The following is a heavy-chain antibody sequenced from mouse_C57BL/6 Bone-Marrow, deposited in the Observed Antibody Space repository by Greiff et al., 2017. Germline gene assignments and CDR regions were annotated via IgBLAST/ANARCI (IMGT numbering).Heavy chain of an antibody. CDR3: ASSGGYSNYVFDY. J-gene: IGHJ2*01. CDR1: GYSFTGYF. V-gene: IGHV1-20*01. Sequence: EVQLKQSGPELVKPGDSVKISCKASGYSFTGYFMNWVMQSHGKSLEWIGRINPYNGDTFYNQKFKGKATLTVDKSSSTAHMELRSLTSEDSAVYYCASSGGYSNYVFDYWGQGTTLTVSS. D-gene: IGHD2-5*01. CDR2: INPYNGDT.